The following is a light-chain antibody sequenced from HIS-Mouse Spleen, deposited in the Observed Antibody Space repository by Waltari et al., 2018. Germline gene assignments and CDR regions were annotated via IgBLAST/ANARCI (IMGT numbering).Light chain of an antibody. CDR1: ALPKKY. V-gene: IGLV3-10*01. CDR2: EDS. Sequence: SYELTQPPSVSVSPGQTARITCSGDALPKKYAYWYQQKSGQAPVLVIYEDSKRPSVIPERCSGSRSGTMATLTISGAQVEDEADYYCYSTDSSGNHRVFGGGTKLTVL. J-gene: IGLJ2*01. CDR3: YSTDSSGNHRV.